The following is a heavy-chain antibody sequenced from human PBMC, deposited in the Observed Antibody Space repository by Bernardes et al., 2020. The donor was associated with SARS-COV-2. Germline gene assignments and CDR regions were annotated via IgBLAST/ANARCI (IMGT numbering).Heavy chain of an antibody. CDR3: ARVDFSNLYYFDY. CDR1: GVTLRRDT. J-gene: IGHJ4*02. V-gene: IGHV3-21*06. Sequence: GGALGLSRADPGVTLRRDTMNWVRQGPGEGLEGGSSLSTNNPYISYSDPVRGRFTISRDNAKSSVYLQMNSLRVDDTAVYYCARVDFSNLYYFDYWGQGTPVTVSS. CDR2: LSTNNPYI. D-gene: IGHD4-4*01.